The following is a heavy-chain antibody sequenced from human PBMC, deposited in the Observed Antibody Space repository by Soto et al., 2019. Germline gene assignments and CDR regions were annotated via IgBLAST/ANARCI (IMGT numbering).Heavy chain of an antibody. CDR1: GGTISSYA. Sequence: ASVKVSCKASGGTISSYAISWVRQAPGQGLEWMGGIIPIFGTANYAQKIQGRVTITADESTSTAYKEMSSLRFEDTAVYYCASVLFVSGSYYNVAGADYYGMDVWGKGTTVTVSS. V-gene: IGHV1-69*13. D-gene: IGHD3-10*01. J-gene: IGHJ6*04. CDR2: IIPIFGTA. CDR3: ASVLFVSGSYYNVAGADYYGMDV.